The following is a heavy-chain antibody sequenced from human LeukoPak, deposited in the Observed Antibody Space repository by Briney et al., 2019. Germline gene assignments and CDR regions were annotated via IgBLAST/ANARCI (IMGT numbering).Heavy chain of an antibody. CDR1: GYTFTSNY. CDR2: ISPSGGST. D-gene: IGHD6-19*01. V-gene: IGHV1-46*01. CDR3: ARTVRYSSGPLTDLLPYYFDY. Sequence: ASVKVSCKAFGYTFTSNYMHWVQQAPGQGPEWMGVISPSGGSTTYAQKFQGRVTLTRDMSTSTDYLELSSLRSEDMAVYYCARTVRYSSGPLTDLLPYYFDYWGQGTLVTVSS. J-gene: IGHJ4*02.